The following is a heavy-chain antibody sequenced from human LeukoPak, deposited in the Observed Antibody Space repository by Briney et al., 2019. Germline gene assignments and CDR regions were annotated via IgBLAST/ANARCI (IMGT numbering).Heavy chain of an antibody. V-gene: IGHV3-23*01. CDR2: ISGSGGST. D-gene: IGHD4-17*01. CDR3: AATVTTDPYYYGMDV. J-gene: IGHJ6*02. Sequence: GGSLRLSCVASGFTFSSYAMSWVRQAPGKGLEWVSAISGSGGSTYYADSVKGRFTISRDNSKNTLYLQMNSLRAEDTAVYYCAATVTTDPYYYGMDVWGQGTTVTVSS. CDR1: GFTFSSYA.